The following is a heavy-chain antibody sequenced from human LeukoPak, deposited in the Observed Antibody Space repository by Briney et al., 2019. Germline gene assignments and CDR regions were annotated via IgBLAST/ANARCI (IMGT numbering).Heavy chain of an antibody. J-gene: IGHJ4*02. D-gene: IGHD3-9*01. CDR2: FSGSGGST. CDR3: AKDLIRGMRTVLRYFDWLSNFDY. CDR1: GFTFSSYA. V-gene: IGHV3-23*01. Sequence: GGSLRLSCAASGFTFSSYAMSWVRQAPGKGLEWVSAFSGSGGSTYYADSVKGRFTISRDNSKNTLYLQMNSLRAEDTAVYYCAKDLIRGMRTVLRYFDWLSNFDYWGQGTLVTVSS.